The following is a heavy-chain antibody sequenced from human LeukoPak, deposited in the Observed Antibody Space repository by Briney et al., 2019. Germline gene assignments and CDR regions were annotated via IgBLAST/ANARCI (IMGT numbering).Heavy chain of an antibody. Sequence: TGGSLRLSCAASGFTFSSYGMHWVRQAPGKGLEWVAVISYDGSNKYYADSVKGRFTISRDNSKNTLYLQMNSLRAEDTAVYYCAKDQIAYCGGDCYSGPFDYWGQGTLVTVSS. D-gene: IGHD2-21*02. CDR2: ISYDGSNK. J-gene: IGHJ4*02. CDR3: AKDQIAYCGGDCYSGPFDY. V-gene: IGHV3-30*18. CDR1: GFTFSSYG.